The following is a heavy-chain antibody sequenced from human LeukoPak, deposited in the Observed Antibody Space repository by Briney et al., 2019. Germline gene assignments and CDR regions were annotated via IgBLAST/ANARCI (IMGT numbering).Heavy chain of an antibody. CDR1: GFNFSSYA. CDR3: AKGSGGYSSSWYVLDY. D-gene: IGHD6-13*01. CDR2: ISGSGGST. J-gene: IGHJ4*02. V-gene: IGHV3-23*01. Sequence: PGGSLRLSCAASGFNFSSYAMSWVRQAPGKGLEWVSAISGSGGSTYYADSVKGRFTISRDNSKNTLYLQMNSLRAEDTAVYYCAKGSGGYSSSWYVLDYWGQGTLVTVSS.